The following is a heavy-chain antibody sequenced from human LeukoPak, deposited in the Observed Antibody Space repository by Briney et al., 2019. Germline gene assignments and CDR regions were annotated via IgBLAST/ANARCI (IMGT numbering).Heavy chain of an antibody. J-gene: IGHJ4*02. CDR1: GFTFSSYA. CDR2: ISGSGGST. Sequence: QAGGSLRLSCAASGFTFSSYAMSWVRQAPGKGLEWVSAISGSGGSTYYADSVKGRFTISRDNSKNALYLQMNSLRAEDTAVYFCAKPLYYDFWSGYDYWGQGILVTVSS. CDR3: AKPLYYDFWSGYDY. D-gene: IGHD3-3*01. V-gene: IGHV3-23*01.